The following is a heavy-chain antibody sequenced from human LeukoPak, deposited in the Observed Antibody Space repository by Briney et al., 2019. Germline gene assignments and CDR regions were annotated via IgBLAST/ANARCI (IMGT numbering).Heavy chain of an antibody. Sequence: GGSLRLSCAASGFTFSSYGMSWVRQAPGKGLEWVSAISGSGGSTYYADSVKGRFTISRDNSKNTLYLQMNSLRAEDTAVYYCAKSLIDIVVVIGYFDYWGQGTLVTVSS. CDR2: ISGSGGST. CDR3: AKSLIDIVVVIGYFDY. V-gene: IGHV3-23*01. J-gene: IGHJ4*02. CDR1: GFTFSSYG. D-gene: IGHD3-22*01.